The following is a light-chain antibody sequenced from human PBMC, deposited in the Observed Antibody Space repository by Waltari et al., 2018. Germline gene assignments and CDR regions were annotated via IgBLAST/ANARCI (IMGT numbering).Light chain of an antibody. V-gene: IGLV2-11*01. CDR1: SSDVGGYDY. CDR2: DVS. J-gene: IGLJ3*02. Sequence: QSALTQPRPVSGSPGHSVTIPCPGTSSDVGGYDYVSWYQQYPGKATKLVIYDVSKRPSGVPDRFSGSKSGNTASLTISGLQAEDEADYNCCSYAGRATWAFGGGTKLTVL. CDR3: CSYAGRATWA.